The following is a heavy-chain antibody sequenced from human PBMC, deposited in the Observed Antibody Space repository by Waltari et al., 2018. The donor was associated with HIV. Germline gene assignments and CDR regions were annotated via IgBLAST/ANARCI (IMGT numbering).Heavy chain of an antibody. CDR2: IYYSGST. CDR3: ARHAQALILGGGDFDY. J-gene: IGHJ4*02. V-gene: IGHV4-39*01. D-gene: IGHD2-21*01. Sequence: EWIGSIYYSGSTYYNPSLKSRVTISVDTSKNQFSLKLSSVTAADTAVYYCARHAQALILGGGDFDYWGQGTLVTVSS.